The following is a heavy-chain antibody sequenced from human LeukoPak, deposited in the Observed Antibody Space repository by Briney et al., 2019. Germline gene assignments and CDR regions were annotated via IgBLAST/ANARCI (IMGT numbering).Heavy chain of an antibody. Sequence: PGGSLRLSCAASGFTFSSYAMHWVRQAPGKGLEWVAVISYDGSNKYYADSVKGRFTISRDNSKNTLYLQMNSLRAEDAAVYYCARDNYYDSSGYYYVRDYYGTDVWGQGTTVTVSS. CDR3: ARDNYYDSSGYYYVRDYYGTDV. CDR2: ISYDGSNK. CDR1: GFTFSSYA. V-gene: IGHV3-30*14. J-gene: IGHJ6*02. D-gene: IGHD3-22*01.